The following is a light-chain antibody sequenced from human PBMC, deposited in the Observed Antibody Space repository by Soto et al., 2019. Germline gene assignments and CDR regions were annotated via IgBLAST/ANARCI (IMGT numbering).Light chain of an antibody. J-gene: IGKJ2*01. CDR2: GAS. CDR1: QSVSSY. CDR3: QQRSNWPPG. Sequence: EIVLTQSPATLSLSPGERATLSCRASQSVSSYLAWYQQKPGQAPRLLIYGASNRATGIPARFSGSGSVTDFTLTISSLEPEDFAVYYCQQRSNWPPGFGQGTKLEIK. V-gene: IGKV3-11*01.